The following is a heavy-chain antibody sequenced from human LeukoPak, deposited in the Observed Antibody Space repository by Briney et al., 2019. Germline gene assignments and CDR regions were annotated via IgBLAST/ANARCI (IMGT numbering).Heavy chain of an antibody. CDR1: GYTFTSYG. J-gene: IGHJ5*02. D-gene: IGHD2-2*01. CDR2: INPNSGGT. Sequence: ASVKVSCKASGYTFTSYGISWVRQAPGQGLEWMGWINPNSGGTNDAQKFQGRVTMTRDTSISTAYMELSRLRSDDPAVYYCARSIVVVPAAIGNWFDPWGQGTLVTVSS. V-gene: IGHV1-2*02. CDR3: ARSIVVVPAAIGNWFDP.